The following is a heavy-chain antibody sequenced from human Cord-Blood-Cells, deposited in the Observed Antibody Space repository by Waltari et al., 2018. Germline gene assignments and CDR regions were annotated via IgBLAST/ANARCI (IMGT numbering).Heavy chain of an antibody. CDR1: GFTFSSYA. CDR3: AREVASVGAFDY. J-gene: IGHJ4*02. V-gene: IGHV3-30*04. D-gene: IGHD3-16*01. CDR2: ISYDGSNR. Sequence: QVQLVESGGGVVQPGRSLRLSCAASGFTFSSYAMPWVRQAPGKGLEWVAFISYDGSNRYYADSVKGRFTISRDNSKNTLYLQMNSLRAEDTAVYYCAREVASVGAFDYWGQGTLVTVSS.